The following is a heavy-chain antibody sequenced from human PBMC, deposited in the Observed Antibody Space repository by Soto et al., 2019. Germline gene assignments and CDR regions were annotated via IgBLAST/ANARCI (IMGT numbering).Heavy chain of an antibody. CDR2: ISAYNGNT. Sequence: GASVKVSCKASGYTFTSYGISWVRQAPGQGLEWMGWISAYNGNTNYAQKLQGRVTMTTDTSTSTAYMELRSLRSDDTAVYYCARDPSYYGDYPRGTFDYWGQGTLVTVSS. CDR3: ARDPSYYGDYPRGTFDY. D-gene: IGHD4-17*01. CDR1: GYTFTSYG. J-gene: IGHJ4*02. V-gene: IGHV1-18*01.